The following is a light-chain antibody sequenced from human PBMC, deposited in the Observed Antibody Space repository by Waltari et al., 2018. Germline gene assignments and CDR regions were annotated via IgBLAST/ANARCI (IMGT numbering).Light chain of an antibody. CDR2: DAS. CDR1: QRVSSY. V-gene: IGKV3-11*01. CDR3: QQRSNWPPALT. Sequence: DIVLTQSPATLSLSPGQRATLPCRASQRVSSYLAWYQQKPGQAPGLLIHDASNRAAGIPARFSGSGSGTDFTLTISSLEPEDFAVYYCQQRSNWPPALTFGGGTKVEIK. J-gene: IGKJ4*01.